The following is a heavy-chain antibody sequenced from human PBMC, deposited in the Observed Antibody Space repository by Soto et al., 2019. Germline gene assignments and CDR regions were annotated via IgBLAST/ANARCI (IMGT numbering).Heavy chain of an antibody. V-gene: IGHV1-69*01. Sequence: QVQLVQSGAEVKKPGSSVKVSCKASGGTFSSYAISWVRQAPGQGLEWMGGIIPIFGTANYAQKFQGRVTITAGEATGTAYMELSSLRSEDTAVYYCARDQASYYDFWSGYPNYYYYYGMDVWGQGTTVTVSS. D-gene: IGHD3-3*01. CDR3: ARDQASYYDFWSGYPNYYYYYGMDV. J-gene: IGHJ6*02. CDR1: GGTFSSYA. CDR2: IIPIFGTA.